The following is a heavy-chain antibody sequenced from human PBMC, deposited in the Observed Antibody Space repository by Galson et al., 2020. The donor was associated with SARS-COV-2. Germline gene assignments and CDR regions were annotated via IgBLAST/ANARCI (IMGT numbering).Heavy chain of an antibody. Sequence: SGPTLVKPTQTLTLTCTFSGFSLSTSGMRVSWIRQPPGKALEWLARIDWDDDKFYSTSLKTRLTISKDTSKNQVVLTMTNMDPVDTATYYCARTYYDILTGYSNPFDYWGQGTLVTVSS. J-gene: IGHJ4*02. V-gene: IGHV2-70*04. D-gene: IGHD3-9*01. CDR3: ARTYYDILTGYSNPFDY. CDR1: GFSLSTSGMR. CDR2: IDWDDDK.